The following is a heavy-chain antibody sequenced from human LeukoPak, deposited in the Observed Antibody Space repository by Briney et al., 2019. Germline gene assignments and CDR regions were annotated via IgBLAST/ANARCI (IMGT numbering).Heavy chain of an antibody. J-gene: IGHJ6*02. D-gene: IGHD5-18*01. CDR1: GFTFSSYE. V-gene: IGHV3-15*01. CDR3: TTDRGYSYGSLYYYYGMDV. Sequence: GGSLRLSCAASGFTFSSYEMNWVRQAPGKGLEWVGRIKSKTDGGTTDYAAPVKGRFTISRDDSKNTLYLQMNSLKTEDTAVYYCTTDRGYSYGSLYYYYGMDVWGQGTTVTVSS. CDR2: IKSKTDGGTT.